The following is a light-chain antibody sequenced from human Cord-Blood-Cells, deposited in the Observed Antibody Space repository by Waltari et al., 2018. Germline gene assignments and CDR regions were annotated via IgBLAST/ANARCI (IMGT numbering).Light chain of an antibody. V-gene: IGLV2-14*01. J-gene: IGLJ3*02. CDR2: DVS. Sequence: QSALTQPASVSGSPGQSITISCPGTSSDVGGYNYVPWYQQHPGKAPKLMLYDVSKRPSGVSNRFSGSKSGNTASLTISGLQAEDEADYYCSSYTSSSTWVFGGGTKLTVL. CDR3: SSYTSSSTWV. CDR1: SSDVGGYNY.